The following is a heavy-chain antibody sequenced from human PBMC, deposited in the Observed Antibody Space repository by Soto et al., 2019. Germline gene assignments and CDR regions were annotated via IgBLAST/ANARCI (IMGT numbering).Heavy chain of an antibody. V-gene: IGHV1-69*13. CDR3: ARDDSSSSNGGFDY. CDR2: IIPIFGTA. J-gene: IGHJ4*02. CDR1: GGTFSSYA. Sequence: SVKVSCKASGGTFSSYAISWVRQAPGQGLEWMGGIIPIFGTANYAQKFRGRVTITADESTSTAYMELSSLRSEDTAVYYCARDDSSSSNGGFDYWGQGTMGTVAS. D-gene: IGHD6-6*01.